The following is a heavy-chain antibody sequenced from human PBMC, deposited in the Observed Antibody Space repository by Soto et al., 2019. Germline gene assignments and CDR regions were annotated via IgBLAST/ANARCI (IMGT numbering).Heavy chain of an antibody. V-gene: IGHV3-15*01. Sequence: PGGSLRLSCAASGFTFSNAWMSWVRQAPGKGLEWVGRIKSKTDGGTTDYAAPVKGRFTISRDDSKNTLYLQMNSLKTEDTAVYYCTTDRPHCSGGSCYYYYYMDVWGKGTTVTVSS. J-gene: IGHJ6*03. CDR3: TTDRPHCSGGSCYYYYYMDV. CDR1: GFTFSNAW. D-gene: IGHD2-15*01. CDR2: IKSKTDGGTT.